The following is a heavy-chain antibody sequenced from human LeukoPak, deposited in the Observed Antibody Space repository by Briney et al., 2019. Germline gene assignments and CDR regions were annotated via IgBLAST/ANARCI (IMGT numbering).Heavy chain of an antibody. CDR3: ARVKYSRQWLVGGEDY. J-gene: IGHJ4*02. CDR2: INPNSGGT. V-gene: IGHV1-2*06. CDR1: GYTFTGYY. Sequence: ASVKVSCKASGYTFTGYYMHWVRQAPGQGLEWMGRINPNSGGTNYAQKFQGRVTMTRDTSISTAYMELNRLRSDDTAVYYCARVKYSRQWLVGGEDYWGQGTLVTVSS. D-gene: IGHD6-19*01.